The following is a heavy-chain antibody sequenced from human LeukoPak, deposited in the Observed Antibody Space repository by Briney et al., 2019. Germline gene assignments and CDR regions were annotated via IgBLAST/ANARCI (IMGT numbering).Heavy chain of an antibody. V-gene: IGHV4-39*01. Sequence: SETLSLTCTVSGGSISSSNYYWGWIRQPPGKGLEWVGSICYSGSTYYYPSLKSRVTISVDTSKTQFSLNLSSVTAADTAVYSGPRIYYDSSGYYQICYFDYWGQRTLVTVSS. CDR1: GGSISSSNYY. CDR2: ICYSGST. J-gene: IGHJ4*02. D-gene: IGHD3-22*01. CDR3: PRIYYDSSGYYQICYFDY.